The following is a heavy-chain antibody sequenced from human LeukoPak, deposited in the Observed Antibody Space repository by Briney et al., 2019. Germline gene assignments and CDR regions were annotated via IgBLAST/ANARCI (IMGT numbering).Heavy chain of an antibody. CDR3: ARAVAGKNYYYYYMDV. CDR1: GGSISSGSYY. D-gene: IGHD6-19*01. J-gene: IGHJ6*03. Sequence: SETLSLTCTVSGGSISSGSYYWSWIRQPAGKGLEWIGRIYTSGSTNYNPSLKSRVTISVDTSKNQFSLKLSSVTAADTAVYYCARAVAGKNYYYYYMDVWGKGTTVTISS. CDR2: IYTSGST. V-gene: IGHV4-61*02.